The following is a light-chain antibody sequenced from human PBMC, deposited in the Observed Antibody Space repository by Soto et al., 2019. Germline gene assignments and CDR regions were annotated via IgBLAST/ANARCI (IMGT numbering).Light chain of an antibody. CDR2: DAS. CDR3: QQYNSYPWT. V-gene: IGKV1-5*01. Sequence: DIQMTQSPSTLSASVGDRVTITCRASQSISSGLAWYQQKPGKAPKLLIYDASSLESGVPSRFSSSGSGTEFTLTISSLQPDDFATYYCQQYNSYPWTFGQGTKVEIK. CDR1: QSISSG. J-gene: IGKJ1*01.